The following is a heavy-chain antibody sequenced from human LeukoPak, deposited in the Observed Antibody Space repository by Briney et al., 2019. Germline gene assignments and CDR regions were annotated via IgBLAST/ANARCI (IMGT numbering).Heavy chain of an antibody. J-gene: IGHJ6*03. CDR3: ARHLYTSSWRYYYYYMDV. CDR1: GGSISSTTYY. CDR2: IYYSGTT. D-gene: IGHD6-13*01. V-gene: IGHV4-39*01. Sequence: SETLSLTCTVSGGSISSTTYYWGWIRHPPGRGLEWIGSIYYSGTTYYNPSLKSRVNISVDSSKNRSYLKMNSEIAADTAVYYCARHLYTSSWRYYYYYMDVWGKGTTVTVSS.